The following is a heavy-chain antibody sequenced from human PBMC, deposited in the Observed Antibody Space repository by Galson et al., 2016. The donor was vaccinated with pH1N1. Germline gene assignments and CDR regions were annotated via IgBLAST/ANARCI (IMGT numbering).Heavy chain of an antibody. J-gene: IGHJ4*02. D-gene: IGHD4-11*01. CDR1: GYTFTTYW. CDR3: ARLIGGGYSTREFDY. V-gene: IGHV5-51*03. CDR2: VYPPDSDT. Sequence: QSGAEVKKAGESLKISCKGSGYTFTTYWIAWVRQMPGKGLEWMGIVYPPDSDTRYSPSFEGQVTISADKSISTAYLQWSSLKASDTAVYYCARLIGGGYSTREFDYWGQGTQVTVSS.